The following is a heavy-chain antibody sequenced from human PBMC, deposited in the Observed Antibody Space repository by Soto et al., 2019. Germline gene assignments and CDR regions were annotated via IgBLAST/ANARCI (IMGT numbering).Heavy chain of an antibody. CDR1: GFTFSTYA. CDR2: ISGSGGTT. V-gene: IGHV3-23*01. J-gene: IGHJ6*02. CDR3: ARDHGQTEGYYYRMDV. Sequence: GGSLRLSCAASGFTFSTYAMSWVRQAPGKGLEWVSAISGSGGTTYYADSVKGRFSISRDNSKNTLYLQMNSLRAEDTAVYYCARDHGQTEGYYYRMDVWGQGTTVTVSS.